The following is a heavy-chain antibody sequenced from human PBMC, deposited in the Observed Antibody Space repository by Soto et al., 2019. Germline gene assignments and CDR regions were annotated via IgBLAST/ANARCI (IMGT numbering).Heavy chain of an antibody. CDR3: ASAMGGTRNALNI. J-gene: IGHJ3*02. Sequence: GGSLRLSCTASRFTFSTYWMRWVRQDPGKGLLWVSRINSDGSSTNYADSVKGRFTISRVNAKSTLWLQMNSLRAEDTAVYYCASAMGGTRNALNIWGQGTMVTVSS. CDR1: RFTFSTYW. D-gene: IGHD6-19*01. V-gene: IGHV3-74*01. CDR2: INSDGSST.